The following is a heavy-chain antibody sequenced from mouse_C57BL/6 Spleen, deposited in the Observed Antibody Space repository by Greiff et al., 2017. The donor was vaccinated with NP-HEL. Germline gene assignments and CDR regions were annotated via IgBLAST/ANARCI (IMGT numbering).Heavy chain of an antibody. Sequence: VQLQQSGPVLVKPGASVKMSCKASGYTFTDYYMNWVKQSHGKSLEWIGVINPYNGGTSYNQKFKGKATLTVDKSSSTAYMELNSLTSEDSAVYYCARQGAYYSNRGYAMDYWGQGTSVTVSS. J-gene: IGHJ4*01. CDR3: ARQGAYYSNRGYAMDY. CDR2: INPYNGGT. D-gene: IGHD2-5*01. CDR1: GYTFTDYY. V-gene: IGHV1-19*01.